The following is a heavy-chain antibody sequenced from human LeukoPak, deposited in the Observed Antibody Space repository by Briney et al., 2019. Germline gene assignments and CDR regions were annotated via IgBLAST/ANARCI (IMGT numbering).Heavy chain of an antibody. J-gene: IGHJ5*02. CDR3: ARDLMLVSGYCSGGSCYWFDP. D-gene: IGHD2-15*01. Sequence: KASETLSLTCTVSGGSISSYYWSWIRQPAGKGLEWIGRIYTSGSTNYNPSLKSRVTMSVDTSKNQFSLKLSSVTAADTAVYYCARDLMLVSGYCSGGSCYWFDPWGQGTLVTVSS. CDR2: IYTSGST. CDR1: GGSISSYY. V-gene: IGHV4-4*07.